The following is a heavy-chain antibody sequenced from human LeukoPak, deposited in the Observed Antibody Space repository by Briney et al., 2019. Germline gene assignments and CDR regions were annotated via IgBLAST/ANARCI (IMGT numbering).Heavy chain of an antibody. J-gene: IGHJ4*02. CDR1: GGSFSGYY. CDR3: ARLAIAAAGFDY. CDR2: INHSGST. V-gene: IGHV4-34*01. Sequence: SETLSLTCAVYGGSFSGYYWSWIRQPPGKGLERIGEINHSGSTNYNPSLKSRVTISVDTSKNQFSLKLSSVTAADTAVYYCARLAIAAAGFDYWGQGTLVTVSS. D-gene: IGHD6-13*01.